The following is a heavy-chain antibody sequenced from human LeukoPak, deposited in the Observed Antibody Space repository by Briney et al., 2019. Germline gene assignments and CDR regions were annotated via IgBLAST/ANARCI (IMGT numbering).Heavy chain of an antibody. CDR1: GFSFNTFA. V-gene: IGHV3-30-3*01. J-gene: IGHJ4*02. CDR3: SKGQWLVEQTFDC. D-gene: IGHD6-19*01. CDR2: ISSDGNNK. Sequence: PGRSLRLSCAASGFSFNTFAMHWVRQAPGKGLEWVAVISSDGNNKYNADSVKGRFTISRDNSKNTLFLQMNSLRAEDTAVYYCSKGQWLVEQTFDCWGQGTLVTVSS.